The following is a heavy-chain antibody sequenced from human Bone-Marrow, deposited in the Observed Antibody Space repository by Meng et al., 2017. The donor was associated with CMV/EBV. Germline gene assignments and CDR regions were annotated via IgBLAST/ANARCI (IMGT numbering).Heavy chain of an antibody. CDR2: IYYSGST. CDR1: GGSISSSSYY. Sequence: GSLRLSCTVSGGSISSSSYYWGWIRQPPGKGLEWIGSIYYSGSTYYNPSLKSRVTISVDTSKNQFSLKLSSVTAADTAVYYCARGTNKYDSSGYCVDYWGQATLVTVSS. J-gene: IGHJ4*02. D-gene: IGHD3-22*01. V-gene: IGHV4-39*07. CDR3: ARGTNKYDSSGYCVDY.